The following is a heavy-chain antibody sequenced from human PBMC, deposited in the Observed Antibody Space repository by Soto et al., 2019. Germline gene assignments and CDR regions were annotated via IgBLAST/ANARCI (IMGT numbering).Heavy chain of an antibody. D-gene: IGHD3-3*01. V-gene: IGHV1-8*01. J-gene: IGHJ6*03. CDR3: ARGLNPKIRITIFGTYYYYMDF. Sequence: PSVKVSCKASGYTFTSYDINWVRQATGQGLEWMGWMNPNSGNTGYAQKFQGRVTMTRNTSISTAYMELSSLRSEDTAVYYCARGLNPKIRITIFGTYYYYMDFRGKGTTVTVSS. CDR2: MNPNSGNT. CDR1: GYTFTSYD.